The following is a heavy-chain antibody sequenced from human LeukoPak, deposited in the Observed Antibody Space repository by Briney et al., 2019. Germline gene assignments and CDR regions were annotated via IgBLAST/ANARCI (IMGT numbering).Heavy chain of an antibody. CDR3: AKDFYGSSGAFDI. Sequence: GGSLRLSCAASGFTFSSYGMHWVRQAPGKGLEWVAVISYDGSNKYYADSVKGRFTISRDNSKNTLYLQMNSLRAEDTAVYYCAKDFYGSSGAFDIWGQGTMVTVSS. V-gene: IGHV3-30*18. CDR1: GFTFSSYG. CDR2: ISYDGSNK. J-gene: IGHJ3*02. D-gene: IGHD6-6*01.